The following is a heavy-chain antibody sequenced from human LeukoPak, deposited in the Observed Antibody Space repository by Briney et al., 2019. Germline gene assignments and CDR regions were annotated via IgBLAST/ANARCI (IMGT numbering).Heavy chain of an antibody. J-gene: IGHJ4*02. V-gene: IGHV3-23*01. D-gene: IGHD3-10*01. Sequence: GGSLRLSCVVSGITLSNYGMSWVRQAPGKGLEWVSGISERGGSTNYADSVKGRFIISRDTSKNTVYLQMNSLRVEDTAVYFCAKRGIVIRAVIIIGFHREAYYFDYWGQGILVTVSS. CDR1: GITLSNYG. CDR2: ISERGGST. CDR3: AKRGIVIRAVIIIGFHREAYYFDY.